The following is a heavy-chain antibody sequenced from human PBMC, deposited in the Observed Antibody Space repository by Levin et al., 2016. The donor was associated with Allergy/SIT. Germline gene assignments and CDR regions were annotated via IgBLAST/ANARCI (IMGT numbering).Heavy chain of an antibody. V-gene: IGHV4-34*01. Sequence: WIRQPPGKGLEWIGEINHSGSTNYNPSLKSRVTISVDTSKNQFSLKLSSVTAADTAVYYCARGGKRVPAQWGVRWFDPWGQGTLVTVSS. CDR3: ARGGKRVPAQWGVRWFDP. CDR2: INHSGST. J-gene: IGHJ5*02. D-gene: IGHD2-2*01.